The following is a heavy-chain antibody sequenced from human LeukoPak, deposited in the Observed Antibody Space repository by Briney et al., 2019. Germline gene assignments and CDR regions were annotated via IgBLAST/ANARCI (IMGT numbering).Heavy chain of an antibody. V-gene: IGHV3-30*02. J-gene: IGHJ4*02. CDR1: GFTFSSYG. D-gene: IGHD2-2*02. CDR3: AKSWSSCSSTSCYNLGY. CDR2: IWYDGSNK. Sequence: GGSLRLSCAASGFTFSSYGMHWVRQAPGKGLEWVAVIWYDGSNKYYADSVKGRFTISRDNSKNTLYLQMNSLRAEDTAVYYCAKSWSSCSSTSCYNLGYWGQGTLVTVSS.